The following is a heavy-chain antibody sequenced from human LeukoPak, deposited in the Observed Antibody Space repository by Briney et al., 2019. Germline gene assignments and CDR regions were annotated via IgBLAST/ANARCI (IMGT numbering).Heavy chain of an antibody. J-gene: IGHJ6*02. CDR3: AKVPLEPAAEYYYYYGMDV. CDR2: IGGSGGST. V-gene: IGHV3-23*01. D-gene: IGHD2-2*01. Sequence: PGGSLRLSCAASGFTFSSYAMSWVRQAPGKGLEWVSAIGGSGGSTYYADSVKGRFTISRDNSKNTLYLQMNSLRAEDTAVYYCAKVPLEPAAEYYYYYGMDVWGQGTTVTVSS. CDR1: GFTFSSYA.